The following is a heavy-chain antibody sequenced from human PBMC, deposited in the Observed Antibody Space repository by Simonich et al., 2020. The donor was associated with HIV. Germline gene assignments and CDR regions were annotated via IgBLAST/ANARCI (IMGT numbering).Heavy chain of an antibody. D-gene: IGHD6-6*01. V-gene: IGHV3-9*03. CDR3: AKDRYSSSSGSFDY. CDR1: GFILEDYA. CDR2: ISCDSVSI. Sequence: EVQLVESGGGLVQPGRYLRLSCAASGFILEDYAMQWARQARGKCLEWGAGISCDSVSIGSADSVQGRFTISRDNAKNSLYLQMNSLRAEDMALYYCAKDRYSSSSGSFDYWGQGTLVTVSS. J-gene: IGHJ4*02.